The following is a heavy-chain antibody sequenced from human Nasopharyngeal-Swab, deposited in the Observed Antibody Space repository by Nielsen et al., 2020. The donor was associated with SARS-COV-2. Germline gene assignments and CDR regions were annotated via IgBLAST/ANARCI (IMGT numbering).Heavy chain of an antibody. J-gene: IGHJ6*02. V-gene: IGHV3-48*03. CDR2: ISGSANTR. CDR1: GLGFSNYE. CDR3: ARRRGLPDLSYYDLDV. D-gene: IGHD3-10*01. Sequence: GGSLRLSCAASGLGFSNYEMNWVRQAPGKGLEWLSYISGSANTRDYADSVRGRFVISRDNAESSLYLRMMSLRAEDTAVYYCARRRGLPDLSYYDLDVWGPGTTVTVSS.